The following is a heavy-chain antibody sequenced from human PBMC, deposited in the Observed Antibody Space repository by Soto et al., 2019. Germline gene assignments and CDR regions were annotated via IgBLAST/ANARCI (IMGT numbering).Heavy chain of an antibody. Sequence: PGGSLRLSCEASGFTFSGFDMHWVRQPTGKGLEWVSSIGTAGDTYYAVSVKGRLTISRDNAKNSLSLQMNSLRAGVMAVYYCAGRVIGSSRAFDIWGQGTMVTVSS. CDR3: AGRVIGSSRAFDI. J-gene: IGHJ3*02. CDR2: IGTAGDT. V-gene: IGHV3-13*01. D-gene: IGHD3-10*01. CDR1: GFTFSGFD.